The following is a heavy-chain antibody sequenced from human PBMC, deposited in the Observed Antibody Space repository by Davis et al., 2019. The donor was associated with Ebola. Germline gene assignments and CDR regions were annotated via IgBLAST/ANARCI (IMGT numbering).Heavy chain of an antibody. Sequence: MPSETLSLTCTVSGGSISSSSYYWSWIRQPPGKGLEWIGYIYYSGSTNYNPSLKSRVTISVDTSKNQFSLKLSSVTAADTAVYYCARDNSGYDPKTLRYYYYGMDVWGQGTTVTVSS. J-gene: IGHJ6*02. D-gene: IGHD5-12*01. CDR1: GGSISSSSYY. V-gene: IGHV4-61*01. CDR2: IYYSGST. CDR3: ARDNSGYDPKTLRYYYYGMDV.